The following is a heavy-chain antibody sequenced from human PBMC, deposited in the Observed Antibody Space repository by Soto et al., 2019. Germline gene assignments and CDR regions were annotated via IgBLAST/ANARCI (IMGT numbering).Heavy chain of an antibody. CDR1: GYTFTGHY. D-gene: IGHD1-1*01. Sequence: QVQLVQSGAEVKKPGASVKVSCTASGYTFTGHYIPWVRQATGQGLEWMGWINPNNGDTNFAQKFQGRVTMTRDTSISTADMELIRLTSDDAAVYYCARETLAFDPWGQGTLVTVSS. J-gene: IGHJ5*02. V-gene: IGHV1-2*02. CDR2: INPNNGDT. CDR3: ARETLAFDP.